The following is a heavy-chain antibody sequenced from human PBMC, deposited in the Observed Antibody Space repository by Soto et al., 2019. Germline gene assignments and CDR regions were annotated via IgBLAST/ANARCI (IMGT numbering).Heavy chain of an antibody. D-gene: IGHD1-26*01. J-gene: IGHJ6*02. CDR1: GFTFSSYA. Sequence: QVQLVESGGGVVQPGRSLRLSCAASGFTFSSYAMHWVRQAPGKGLEWVAVISYDGSNKYYADSVKGRFTISRDNSKNTLYLQMNSLRAEDTAVYYCARAALPKRPGYYYYGMDVWGQGTTVTVSS. CDR3: ARAALPKRPGYYYYGMDV. CDR2: ISYDGSNK. V-gene: IGHV3-30-3*01.